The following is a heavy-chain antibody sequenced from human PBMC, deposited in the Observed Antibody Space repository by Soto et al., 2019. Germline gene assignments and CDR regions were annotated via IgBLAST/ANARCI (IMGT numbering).Heavy chain of an antibody. CDR3: AKHRWIQFYSWFDP. D-gene: IGHD5-18*01. V-gene: IGHV3-23*01. CDR1: GFTLSSYA. J-gene: IGHJ5*02. CDR2: ISGSGVST. Sequence: EVQLLESGGGWEQPGGSLSSSGPASGFTLSSYAMSWVRQPPGKGLWWVSAISGSGVSTYYADSVKGRFTISRDNSKNTLYLQMNRLRAEDTAVYYCAKHRWIQFYSWFDPWGQGTLVTVSS.